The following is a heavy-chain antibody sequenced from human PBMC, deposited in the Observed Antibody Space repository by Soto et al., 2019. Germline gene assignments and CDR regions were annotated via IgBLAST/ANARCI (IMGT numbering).Heavy chain of an antibody. J-gene: IGHJ4*02. CDR2: VFPGDSDT. V-gene: IGHV5-51*01. D-gene: IGHD2-2*03. CDR1: GYDFTIYW. CDR3: ARLDGSFDF. Sequence: PGESLKISCKGSGYDFTIYWIAWVRQMPGKGLEWMGIVFPGDSDTIYSPSFQGLVTFSADKPINTAYLQWSSLKASDTAMYYCARLDGSFDFWGQGTLVTVSS.